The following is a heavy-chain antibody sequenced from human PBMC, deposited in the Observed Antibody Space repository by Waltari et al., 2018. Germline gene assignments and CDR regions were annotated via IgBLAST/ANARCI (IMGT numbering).Heavy chain of an antibody. V-gene: IGHV4-59*01. Sequence: QVQLQESGPGLVKPSETLSLTCTVSGGSINSSSRSWIRPPPGKGLEWIAYVYYSGNANYNPSLMYRVTISLVTSTNQVSLKLRSVTAADTAVYYCATSWIWSVGVSDTGPDAVDIWGQGTMVTVSS. CDR3: ATSWIWSVGVSDTGPDAVDI. CDR2: VYYSGNA. CDR1: GGSINSSS. J-gene: IGHJ3*02. D-gene: IGHD3-3*01.